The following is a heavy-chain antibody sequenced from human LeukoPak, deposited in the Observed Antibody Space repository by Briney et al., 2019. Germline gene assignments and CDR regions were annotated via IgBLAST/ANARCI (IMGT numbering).Heavy chain of an antibody. D-gene: IGHD2-15*01. CDR3: APTAVRGGY. V-gene: IGHV3-23*01. CDR2: ISGSGGNT. Sequence: PGGPLRLSCAASGFTLRNYAMSWVRQAPGKGLEWVSAISGSGGNTYYADSVKGRFTISRDNSKNTLYLQMSSLRVEDTAVYYCAPTAVRGGYWGHGTLVTVSS. CDR1: GFTLRNYA. J-gene: IGHJ4*01.